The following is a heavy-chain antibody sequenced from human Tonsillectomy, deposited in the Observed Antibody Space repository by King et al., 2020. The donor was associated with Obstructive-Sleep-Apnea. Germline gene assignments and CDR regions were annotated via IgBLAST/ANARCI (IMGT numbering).Heavy chain of an antibody. CDR2: IYYSGST. D-gene: IGHD2-2*01. CDR3: ARERGYCSSTSCYQGFDY. CDR1: GGSISSYY. J-gene: IGHJ4*02. Sequence: VQLQESGPGLVKPSETLSLTCTVSGGSISSYYWSWIRQPPGKGLEWIGYIYYSGSTNYNPSLKSRVTISVDTSKNQFSLTLSSVTAADTAVYYCARERGYCSSTSCYQGFDYWGQGTLVTVSS. V-gene: IGHV4-59*12.